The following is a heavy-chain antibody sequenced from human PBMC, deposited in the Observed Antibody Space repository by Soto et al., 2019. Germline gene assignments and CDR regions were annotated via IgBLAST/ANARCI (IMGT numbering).Heavy chain of an antibody. J-gene: IGHJ6*02. CDR2: ISSSSSYI. Sequence: LGGSLRLSCAASGFTFSSYSMNWVRQAPGKGLEWVSSISSSSSYIYYADSVKGRFTISRDNAKNSLYLQMNSLRAEDTAVYYCARDKAAAGTRYYYYGMDVWGQGTTVTVSS. CDR3: ARDKAAAGTRYYYYGMDV. V-gene: IGHV3-21*01. D-gene: IGHD6-13*01. CDR1: GFTFSSYS.